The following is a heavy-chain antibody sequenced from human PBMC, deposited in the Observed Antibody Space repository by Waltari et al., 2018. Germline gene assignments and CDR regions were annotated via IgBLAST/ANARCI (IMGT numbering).Heavy chain of an antibody. V-gene: IGHV1-69*01. CDR3: AREGFSGGGVVIMVGAFDI. Sequence: QVQLVQSGAEVKKPGSSVTVSCKASGGTFSSYAISWVRQAPGQGLEWMGGIIPIFGTANYAQKFQGRVTITADESTSTAYMELSSLRSEDTAVYYCAREGFSGGGVVIMVGAFDIWGQGTMVTVSS. J-gene: IGHJ3*02. CDR2: IIPIFGTA. D-gene: IGHD3-3*01. CDR1: GGTFSSYA.